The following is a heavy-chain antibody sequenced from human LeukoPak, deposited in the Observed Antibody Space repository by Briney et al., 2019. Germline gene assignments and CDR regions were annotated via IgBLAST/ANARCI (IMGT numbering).Heavy chain of an antibody. V-gene: IGHV3-48*03. CDR3: ARVDSYYYYYMDV. CDR1: GFTFSSYE. CDR2: ISSRGLTI. J-gene: IGHJ6*03. Sequence: GGSLRLSCAASGFTFSSYEMNWVRQAPGKGLEWVSYISSRGLTIYYADSVKGRFTISRDNAKNSLYLQMNSLRAEDTAVYYCARVDSYYYYYMDVWGKGATVTASS.